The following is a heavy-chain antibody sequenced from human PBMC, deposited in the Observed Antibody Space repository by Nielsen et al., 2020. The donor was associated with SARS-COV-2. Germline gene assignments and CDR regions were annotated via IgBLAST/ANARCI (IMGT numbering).Heavy chain of an antibody. CDR1: LDSLSSNIAA. V-gene: IGHV6-1*01. CDR3: ARSTSGSWEY. D-gene: IGHD6-13*01. CDR2: IYCRFKWST. J-gene: IGHJ4*02. Sequence: QTLSLTSAIPLDSLSSNIAASNSIRPSPSRGLEWLGRIYCRFKWSTEYALSVNTRITINPDTSKNQFSLQLNSVTPEDTAVYYCARSTSGSWEYWGQGTLVTVSS.